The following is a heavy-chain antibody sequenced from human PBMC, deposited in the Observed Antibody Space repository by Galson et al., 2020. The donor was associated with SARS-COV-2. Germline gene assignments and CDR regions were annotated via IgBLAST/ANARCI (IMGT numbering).Heavy chain of an antibody. D-gene: IGHD6-19*01. J-gene: IGHJ6*02. V-gene: IGHV3-21*01. CDR3: ARDKVRAGTGLYYGMDV. CDR2: ISSSSSYI. CDR1: GFTFSSYS. Sequence: GESLKISCAASGFTFSSYSMNWVRQAPGKGLEWVSSISSSSSYIYYADSLKGRFTISRDNAKNSLYLQMNSLRAEDTAVYYCARDKVRAGTGLYYGMDVWGQGTTVTVSS.